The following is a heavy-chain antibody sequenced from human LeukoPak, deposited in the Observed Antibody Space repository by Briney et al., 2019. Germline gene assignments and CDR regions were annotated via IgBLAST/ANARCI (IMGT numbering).Heavy chain of an antibody. CDR3: ARVVGARDLDY. D-gene: IGHD1-26*01. Sequence: SETLSLTCTVSGGSISSGDYYWGWIRQPPGKGLEWIGYIYYSGSTYYNPSLKSRVTISVDTSKNQFSLKLSSVTAADTAVYYCARVVGARDLDYWGQGTLVTVSS. J-gene: IGHJ4*02. V-gene: IGHV4-30-4*01. CDR2: IYYSGST. CDR1: GGSISSGDYY.